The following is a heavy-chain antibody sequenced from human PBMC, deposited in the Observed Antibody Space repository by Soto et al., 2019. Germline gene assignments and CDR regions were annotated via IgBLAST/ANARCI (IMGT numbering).Heavy chain of an antibody. Sequence: QVQLVQSGPEMKKPGASVKLSCKASGYTFTTYSMHWVRQAPGQRLEWMGWIHAGNGNTEHSQKFQGRVTITRDTFARTAYLELWSLRSEDTAVYYCARAAGSSTSCYNYYAYGMDVWGQGTAVTVS. D-gene: IGHD2-2*01. V-gene: IGHV1-3*01. J-gene: IGHJ6*02. CDR3: ARAAGSSTSCYNYYAYGMDV. CDR1: GYTFTTYS. CDR2: IHAGNGNT.